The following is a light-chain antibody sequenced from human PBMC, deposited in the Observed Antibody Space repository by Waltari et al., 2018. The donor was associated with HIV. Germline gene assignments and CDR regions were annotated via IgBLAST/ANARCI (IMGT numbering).Light chain of an antibody. CDR1: NSNIAPGYD. J-gene: IGLJ2*01. Sequence: QSVLTPPPSVSGAPGPRVTMSCAGTNSNIAPGYDLHWYQQLPGTAPKFLIYANANRPSGVPDRFSGSKSGTSASLAITGLQAEDEADYYCQSFDTSLGVVFGGGTKVTVL. CDR2: ANA. V-gene: IGLV1-40*01. CDR3: QSFDTSLGVV.